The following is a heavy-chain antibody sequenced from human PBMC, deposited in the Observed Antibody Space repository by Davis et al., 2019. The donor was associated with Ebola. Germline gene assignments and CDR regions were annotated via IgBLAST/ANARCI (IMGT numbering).Heavy chain of an antibody. Sequence: AASVKVSCKASGYTFTSYGISWVRQAPGQGLEWMGWISAYNGNTNYAQKLQGRVTMTTDTSTSTAYMELRSLRSDDTAVYYCARGGCSGGSCYSADYWGQGTLVTVSS. CDR1: GYTFTSYG. D-gene: IGHD2-15*01. CDR3: ARGGCSGGSCYSADY. CDR2: ISAYNGNT. V-gene: IGHV1-18*04. J-gene: IGHJ4*02.